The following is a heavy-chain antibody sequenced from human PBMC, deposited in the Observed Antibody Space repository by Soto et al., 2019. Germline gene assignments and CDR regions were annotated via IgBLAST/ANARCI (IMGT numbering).Heavy chain of an antibody. J-gene: IGHJ4*02. CDR2: IYYSGST. D-gene: IGHD3-10*01. Sequence: QVQLQESGPGLVKPSQTLSLTCTVSGGSISSGYYYWSWIRQPPGKGLEWIGYIYYSGSTYYNPSLKSRVTMSVDTSKTQFSLKLSSVTAADTAVYYCVRGNLDTRMVRGYYFDYWGQGTLVTVSS. CDR3: VRGNLDTRMVRGYYFDY. CDR1: GGSISSGYYY. V-gene: IGHV4-30-4*01.